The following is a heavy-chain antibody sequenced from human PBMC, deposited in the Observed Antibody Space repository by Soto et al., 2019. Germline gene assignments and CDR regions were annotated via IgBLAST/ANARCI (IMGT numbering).Heavy chain of an antibody. CDR1: GGSISSFY. CDR2: IYYSGST. V-gene: IGHV4-59*08. CDR3: ARHTPLAGLIDY. J-gene: IGHJ4*02. D-gene: IGHD6-19*01. Sequence: PSQPLSLTCTVAGGSISSFYWSRIRQPPGKGLEWIGYIYYSGSTNYNPSLKSRVTISVDTSKNQFSLKLSSVTAADTAVYYCARHTPLAGLIDYWGQGTLVTVSS.